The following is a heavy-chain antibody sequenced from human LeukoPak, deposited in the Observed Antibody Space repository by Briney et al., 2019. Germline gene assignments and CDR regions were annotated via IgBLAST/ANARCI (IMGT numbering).Heavy chain of an antibody. Sequence: KPGGSLRLSCAASGFTFSSYSMNWVRQAPGKGLEWVSSISSSSSYIYYADSVKGRFTISRDNAKNSLYLQMNSLRAEDTALYYCAKDKALSIAVAVGSFDYWGQGTLVTVSS. J-gene: IGHJ4*02. D-gene: IGHD6-19*01. CDR3: AKDKALSIAVAVGSFDY. V-gene: IGHV3-21*04. CDR2: ISSSSSYI. CDR1: GFTFSSYS.